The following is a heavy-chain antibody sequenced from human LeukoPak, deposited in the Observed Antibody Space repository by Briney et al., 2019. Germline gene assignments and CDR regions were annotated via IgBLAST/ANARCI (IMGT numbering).Heavy chain of an antibody. J-gene: IGHJ4*02. V-gene: IGHV4-31*03. D-gene: IGHD4-17*01. Sequence: SQTLSLTCTVSGGSISSGGYYWSWIRRHPGKGLEWIGYIYYSGSTYYNPSLKSRVTISVDTSKNQFSLKLSSVTAADTAVYYCARDDRSYGDQASSYFDYWGQGTLVTVSS. CDR1: GGSISSGGYY. CDR3: ARDDRSYGDQASSYFDY. CDR2: IYYSGST.